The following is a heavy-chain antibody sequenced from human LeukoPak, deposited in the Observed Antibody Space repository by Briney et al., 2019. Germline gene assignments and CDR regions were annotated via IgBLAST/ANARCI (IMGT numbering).Heavy chain of an antibody. Sequence: SETLSLTCTVSGGSISSYYWSWIRQPPGKGLKWIGYIYYSGSTNYNPSLKSRVTISVDTSKNQFSLKLSSVTAADTAAYYCARSSIASRGWAFDIWGQGTMVTVSS. D-gene: IGHD6-6*01. CDR2: IYYSGST. CDR1: GGSISSYY. CDR3: ARSSIASRGWAFDI. J-gene: IGHJ3*02. V-gene: IGHV4-59*01.